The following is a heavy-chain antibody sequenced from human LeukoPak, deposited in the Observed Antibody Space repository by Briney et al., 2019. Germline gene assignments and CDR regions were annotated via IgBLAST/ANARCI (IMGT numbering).Heavy chain of an antibody. J-gene: IGHJ4*02. CDR1: GFTFSSYW. CDR2: IKQDGSEK. Sequence: GGSLRLSCAASGFTFSSYWMSWVRQAPGKGLEWVANIKQDGSEKYYVDSVKGRFIISRDNAKNSLYLQMNSLRAEDTAVYYCARDGGRIAAPFDYWGQGTLVTVSS. V-gene: IGHV3-7*01. CDR3: ARDGGRIAAPFDY. D-gene: IGHD6-13*01.